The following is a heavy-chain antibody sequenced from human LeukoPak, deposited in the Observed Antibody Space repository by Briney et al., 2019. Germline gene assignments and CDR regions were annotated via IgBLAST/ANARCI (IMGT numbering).Heavy chain of an antibody. J-gene: IGHJ4*02. V-gene: IGHV4-34*01. CDR3: ARGPVAARRNLWYYFDY. CDR1: GGSFSGYY. D-gene: IGHD6-6*01. Sequence: SETLSLTCAVYGGSFSGYYWSWIRQPPGKGLEWTGEINHSGSTNYNPSLKSRVTISVDTSKNQFSLKLSSVTAADTAVYYCARGPVAARRNLWYYFDYWGQGTLVTVSS. CDR2: INHSGST.